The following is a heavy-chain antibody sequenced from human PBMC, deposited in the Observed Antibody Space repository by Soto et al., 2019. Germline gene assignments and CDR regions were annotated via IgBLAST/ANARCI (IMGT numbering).Heavy chain of an antibody. J-gene: IGHJ4*02. CDR2: IIPILGTA. CDR1: GGTFSSYS. Sequence: QVQLVQSGAEVKKPGSSVKVSCKASGGTFSSYSINWVRQAPGQGLEWMGEIIPILGTANYAQKFQGRVTITADESTSTASMQLSSLRSEDTAVYYCARDGGRHSGGIDYWGQGTLVTVSS. CDR3: ARDGGRHSGGIDY. V-gene: IGHV1-69*01. D-gene: IGHD1-26*01.